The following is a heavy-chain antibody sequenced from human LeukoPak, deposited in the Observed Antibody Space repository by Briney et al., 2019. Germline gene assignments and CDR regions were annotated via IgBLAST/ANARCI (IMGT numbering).Heavy chain of an antibody. J-gene: IGHJ6*02. CDR2: MNLNSGNT. CDR1: AYTFTSYD. D-gene: IGHD6-13*01. V-gene: IGHV1-8*01. CDR3: ARRQRELEHGTGAAAGNYYDYYGMDV. Sequence: GPSVTLSCKASAYTFTSYDINWVPHATGPGLEWMGWMNLNSGNTYYAQKFQGRVTMTSNTSISTAYMELSSLRSEDTAVYYCARRQRELEHGTGAAAGNYYDYYGMDVRGQGTTVTVSS.